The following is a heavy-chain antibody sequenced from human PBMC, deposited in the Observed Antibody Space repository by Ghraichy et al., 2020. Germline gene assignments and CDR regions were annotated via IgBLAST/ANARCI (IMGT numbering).Heavy chain of an antibody. V-gene: IGHV4-4*07. CDR2: IYTSGST. CDR3: AREGTVTTWDYYYGMDV. CDR1: GGSISSYY. Sequence: SETLSLTCTVYGGSISSYYWSWIRQPAGKGLEWIGRIYTSGSTNYNPSLKSRVTMSVDTSKNQFSLKLSSVTAADTAVYYCAREGTVTTWDYYYGMDVWGQGTTVTVSS. J-gene: IGHJ6*02. D-gene: IGHD4-17*01.